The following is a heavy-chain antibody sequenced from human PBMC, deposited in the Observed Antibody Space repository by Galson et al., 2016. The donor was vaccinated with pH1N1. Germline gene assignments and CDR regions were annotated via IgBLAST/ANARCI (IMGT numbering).Heavy chain of an antibody. Sequence: ETLSLTCAVSGGSIRSSNWWSWVRQPPGKGLEWIGEIYQTETTKYNPSLKSRVTLSLDKSKNQFSLKLTSVTAADTAVYYCARGGGDLDSWGQGTLVTVSS. CDR1: GGSIRSSNW. J-gene: IGHJ4*02. V-gene: IGHV4-4*02. D-gene: IGHD2-21*02. CDR2: IYQTETT. CDR3: ARGGGDLDS.